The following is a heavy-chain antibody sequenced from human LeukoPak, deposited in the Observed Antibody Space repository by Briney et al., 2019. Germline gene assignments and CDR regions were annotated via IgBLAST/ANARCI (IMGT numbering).Heavy chain of an antibody. V-gene: IGHV1-58*02. Sequence: SVKVSCKASGFTFTSSAMQWVRQARGQRREWIGWIVVGSGNTNYAQNFEERVTITRDMSTSTAYMELSSLRSEDTAVYYCAAAVYDSSGYYYEYYFDSWGQGTLVTVSS. CDR1: GFTFTSSA. CDR2: IVVGSGNT. CDR3: AAAVYDSSGYYYEYYFDS. D-gene: IGHD3-22*01. J-gene: IGHJ4*02.